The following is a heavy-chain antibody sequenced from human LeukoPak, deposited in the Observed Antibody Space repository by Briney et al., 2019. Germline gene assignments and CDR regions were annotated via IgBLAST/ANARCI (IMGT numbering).Heavy chain of an antibody. Sequence: GGSLRLSCAASGFTFSSHGMNWVRQAPGKGLEWVSGITSGTRTYYADSVKGRFTISRDNSKNTLYLQMNSLRAEDTAVYYCARRSGIAVAGAFDYWGQGTLVTVSS. V-gene: IGHV3-23*01. CDR1: GFTFSSHG. J-gene: IGHJ4*02. D-gene: IGHD6-19*01. CDR3: ARRSGIAVAGAFDY. CDR2: ITSGTRT.